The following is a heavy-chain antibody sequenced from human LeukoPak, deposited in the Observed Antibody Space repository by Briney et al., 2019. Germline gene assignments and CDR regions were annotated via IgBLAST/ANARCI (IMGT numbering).Heavy chain of an antibody. CDR3: AKVYDTSGYWSQIDY. Sequence: GRSLRLSCAASGFTFSNYAMNWVRQAPGKGLEWVAVMWYDGSNKYYADSVKGRFTISRDNSKNTLYLQMNSLRAEDTAVYYCAKVYDTSGYWSQIDYWGQGTLVTVSS. D-gene: IGHD3-22*01. J-gene: IGHJ4*02. CDR1: GFTFSNYA. V-gene: IGHV3-33*06. CDR2: MWYDGSNK.